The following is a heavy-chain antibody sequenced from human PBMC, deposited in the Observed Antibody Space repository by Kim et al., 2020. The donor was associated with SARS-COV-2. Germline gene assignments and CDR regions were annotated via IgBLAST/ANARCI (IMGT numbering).Heavy chain of an antibody. J-gene: IGHJ6*02. CDR3: ARGLRETVWVGELLYFHSNGLDV. CDR2: INHSGRT. Sequence: SETLSLTCTLHGGSFSGYFWDWIRQSPGKGLEWIGEINHSGRTDYNPALKPRVTISTDTSKNQLSLRLASVTAADTGVYYCARGLRETVWVGELLYFHSNGLDVWGQGTTVTVSS. D-gene: IGHD3-10*01. V-gene: IGHV4-34*01. CDR1: GGSFSGYF.